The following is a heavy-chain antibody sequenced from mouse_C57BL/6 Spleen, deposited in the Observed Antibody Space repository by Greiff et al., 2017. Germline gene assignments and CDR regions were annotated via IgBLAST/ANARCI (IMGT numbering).Heavy chain of an antibody. Sequence: EVNLVESGPELVKPGASVKISCKASGYSFTGYYMNWVKQSPEKSLEWIGEINPSTGGTTYNQKFKAKATLTVDKSSSTAYMQLKSLTSEDSAVYYCARGGIYYYGSSPMDYWGQGTSVTVSS. CDR1: GYSFTGYY. CDR3: ARGGIYYYGSSPMDY. V-gene: IGHV1-42*01. CDR2: INPSTGGT. D-gene: IGHD1-1*01. J-gene: IGHJ4*01.